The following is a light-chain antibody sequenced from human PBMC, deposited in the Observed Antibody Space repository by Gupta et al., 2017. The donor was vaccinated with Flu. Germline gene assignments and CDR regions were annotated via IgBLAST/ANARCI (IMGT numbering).Light chain of an antibody. Sequence: EIVMTQSPVTLSVSPGDRVTLSCRASQPISTNLAWYQLRPGQPPRLLIYGASTRATGVPARFSGSGSGTEFTLTISSLQPEDFAVFYCQQHHSWPPLTFGGGTEVETK. J-gene: IGKJ4*01. V-gene: IGKV3D-15*01. CDR3: QQHHSWPPLT. CDR2: GAS. CDR1: QPISTN.